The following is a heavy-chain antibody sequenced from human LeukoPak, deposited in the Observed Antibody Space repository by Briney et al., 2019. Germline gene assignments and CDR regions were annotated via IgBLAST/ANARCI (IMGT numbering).Heavy chain of an antibody. CDR1: GGSFSGYY. CDR2: TNHSGST. D-gene: IGHD2-2*01. V-gene: IGHV4-34*01. Sequence: SETLSLTCAVYGGSFSGYYWSWIRQPPGKGLEWVGETNHSGSTNYNPSLKSRVTISVDTSKNQFSLKLSSVTAADTAVYYCARGYCSSTSCYAFGHWFDPWGQGTLVTVSS. J-gene: IGHJ5*02. CDR3: ARGYCSSTSCYAFGHWFDP.